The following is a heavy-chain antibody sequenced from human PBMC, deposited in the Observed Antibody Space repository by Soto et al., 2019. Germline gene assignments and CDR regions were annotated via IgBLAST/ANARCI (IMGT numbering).Heavy chain of an antibody. J-gene: IGHJ4*02. CDR1: GYTFSDYY. Sequence: ASVVSCKASGYTFSDYYIHWVRQAPGQGLEWMGWINPNSGGTKYAPKFQGGVTMTRDTSITTAYMELSRLRSGDTAVYYCAREPATAKPEGVDFWGQGTLVTVS. CDR2: INPNSGGT. D-gene: IGHD1-1*01. V-gene: IGHV1-2*02. CDR3: AREPATAKPEGVDF.